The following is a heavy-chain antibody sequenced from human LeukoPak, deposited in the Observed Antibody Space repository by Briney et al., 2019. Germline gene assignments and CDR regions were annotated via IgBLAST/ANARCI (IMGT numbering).Heavy chain of an antibody. Sequence: QSGGSLRLSCAASGFTFSSYAMSWVRQAPGKGLEWVSAISGSGGSTYYAESVKGRFTISRDNSKNTLYLQMNSLRAEDTAVYYCAKDGVAAAGTELDYWGQGTLVTVSS. V-gene: IGHV3-23*01. D-gene: IGHD6-13*01. J-gene: IGHJ4*02. CDR2: ISGSGGST. CDR1: GFTFSSYA. CDR3: AKDGVAAAGTELDY.